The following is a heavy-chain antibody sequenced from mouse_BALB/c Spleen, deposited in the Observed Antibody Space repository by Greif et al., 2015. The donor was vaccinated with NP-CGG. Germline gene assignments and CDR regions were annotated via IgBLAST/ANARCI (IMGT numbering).Heavy chain of an antibody. CDR3: ALGYYDEGFAY. D-gene: IGHD2-4*01. J-gene: IGHJ3*01. CDR1: GFTFSDFY. CDR2: SRNKANDYTT. Sequence: EVQGVESGGGLVQPGGSLRLSCATPGFTFSDFYMEWVRQPPGKRLEWIAASRNKANDYTTEYSASVKGRFIVSRDTSQNILYLQRNALRAEDTAMYYCALGYYDEGFAYWGQGTLVTVSA. V-gene: IGHV7-1*02.